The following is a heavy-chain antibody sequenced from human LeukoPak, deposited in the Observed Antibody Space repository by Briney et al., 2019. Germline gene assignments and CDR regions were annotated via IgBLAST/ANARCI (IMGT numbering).Heavy chain of an antibody. V-gene: IGHV1-2*04. CDR3: ARGMTQTAAGTLGNWFDP. J-gene: IGHJ5*02. D-gene: IGHD6-13*01. CDR1: GYTFTGYY. CDR2: INPNSGGT. Sequence: GASVKVSCKASGYTFTGYYMHWVRQAPGQGLEWMGWINPNSGGTNYAQKFQGWVTMTRDTSISTAYMELSRLRSDDTAVYYCARGMTQTAAGTLGNWFDPWGQGTLVTVSS.